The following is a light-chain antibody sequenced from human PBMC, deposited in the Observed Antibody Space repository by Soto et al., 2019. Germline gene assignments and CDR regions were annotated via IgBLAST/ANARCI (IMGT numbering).Light chain of an antibody. CDR1: SSDIGGYNY. CDR2: EVS. V-gene: IGLV2-14*01. J-gene: IGLJ2*01. Sequence: QAVVTQPASVSGSPGLSITISCTGTSSDIGGYNYVSWYQQHPGKAPKLMIYEVSNRPPGVSNRFSGSKSGNTASLTISGLQAEDEADYYCSSYTTSSTLIVFGGGTKVTVL. CDR3: SSYTTSSTLIV.